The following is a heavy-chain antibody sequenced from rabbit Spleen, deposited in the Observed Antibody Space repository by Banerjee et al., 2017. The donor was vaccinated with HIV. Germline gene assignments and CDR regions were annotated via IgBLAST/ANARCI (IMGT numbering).Heavy chain of an antibody. D-gene: IGHD2-1*01. Sequence: QEQLVESGGDLVKPGTSLTLTCTATGFSFSSSYYMSWVRQAPGKGLECIACIYAGSSCSTYYANWAKGRFTISKTSSSTVTLQMTSLTVADTATYFCARGSATMTMVITGYYLNLWGPGTLVTVS. J-gene: IGHJ4*01. CDR3: ARGSATMTMVITGYYLNL. CDR2: IYAGSSCST. V-gene: IGHV1S45*01. CDR1: GFSFSSSYY.